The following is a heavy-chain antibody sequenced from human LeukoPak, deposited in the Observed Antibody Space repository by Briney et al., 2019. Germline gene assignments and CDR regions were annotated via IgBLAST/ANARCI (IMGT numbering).Heavy chain of an antibody. Sequence: GGSLRLSCVASGFTFGKYWMSWVRQAPGKGLEWVANTKLDGSEKNYADSVKGRFTISRDNTKNSLYLQMNSLRVEDTAVFYCARDQYDTWSRRGNFDSWGQGTLVIVSS. V-gene: IGHV3-7*03. CDR3: ARDQYDTWSRRGNFDS. D-gene: IGHD3-3*01. CDR2: TKLDGSEK. CDR1: GFTFGKYW. J-gene: IGHJ4*02.